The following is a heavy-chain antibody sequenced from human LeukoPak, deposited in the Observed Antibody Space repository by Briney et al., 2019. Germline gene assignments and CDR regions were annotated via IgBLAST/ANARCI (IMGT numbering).Heavy chain of an antibody. Sequence: SQTLSLTCTVSGGSISSGDYYWRWIRQPPGKGLEWIGYIYYTGNANNNPSLTSRVTMSLDTSKNQFSLKLTSVTAADTAVYYCARAGDSSGYYVSWFDPWGQGTLVTVSS. V-gene: IGHV4-30-4*01. D-gene: IGHD3-22*01. J-gene: IGHJ5*02. CDR1: GGSISSGDYY. CDR2: IYYTGNA. CDR3: ARAGDSSGYYVSWFDP.